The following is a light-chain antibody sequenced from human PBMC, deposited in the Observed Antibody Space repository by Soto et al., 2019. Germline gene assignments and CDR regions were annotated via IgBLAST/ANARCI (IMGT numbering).Light chain of an antibody. CDR1: RSINIF. CDR2: SAS. Sequence: DIQMTQSPFSLSASVGDRVTITCRASRSINIFLNWYQQKPGGAPKLLIYSASTLQTGVPSRFTGSGSGTDFTLSISSLQPEDTATYYCQQSYTTPLTFGGGTKVDIK. J-gene: IGKJ4*01. V-gene: IGKV1-39*01. CDR3: QQSYTTPLT.